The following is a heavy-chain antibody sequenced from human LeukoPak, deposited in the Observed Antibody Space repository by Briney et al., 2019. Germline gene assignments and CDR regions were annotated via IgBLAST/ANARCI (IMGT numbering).Heavy chain of an antibody. CDR2: ISWNSGSI. CDR1: GFTFDDYA. D-gene: IGHD6-19*01. J-gene: IGHJ4*02. CDR3: AKDTGYSSGWPDY. V-gene: IGHV3-9*01. Sequence: PGGSLRLSCAASGFTFDDYAMHWVRQAPGKGLEWVSGISWNSGSIGYADSVKGRFTISRDNAKNSLYLQMNSLRAEDTALYYCAKDTGYSSGWPDYWGQGTLVTVSA.